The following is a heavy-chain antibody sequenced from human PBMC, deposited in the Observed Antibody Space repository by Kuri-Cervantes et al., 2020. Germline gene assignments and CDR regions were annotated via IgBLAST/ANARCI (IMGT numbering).Heavy chain of an antibody. CDR3: ARRGYFDY. J-gene: IGHJ4*02. CDR2: ISSSSSTI. V-gene: IGHV3-48*01. Sequence: GESLKISCAASGFTFSNYWMHWVRQAPGKGLEWVSYISSSSSTIYYADSVKGRFTISRDNAKNSLYLQMNSLRADDTAVYYCARRGYFDYWGQGTLVTVSS. CDR1: GFTFSNYW.